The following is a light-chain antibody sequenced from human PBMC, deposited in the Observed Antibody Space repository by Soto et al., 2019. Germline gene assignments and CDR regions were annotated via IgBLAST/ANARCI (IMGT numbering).Light chain of an antibody. CDR1: QNIADY. CDR3: LQTFTTHIT. V-gene: IGKV1-39*01. Sequence: EIQMTQSPSSLSASAGDTVTITCRASQNIADYLSWYQQKPGQAPKLLMYSSSILHDGVSSRFSGDGSGTAFTLTITGLQPEDFATYYCLQTFTTHITFGGGTTVEVK. CDR2: SSS. J-gene: IGKJ4*01.